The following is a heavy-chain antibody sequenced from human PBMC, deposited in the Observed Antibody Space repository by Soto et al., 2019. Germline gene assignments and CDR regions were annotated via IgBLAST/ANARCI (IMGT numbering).Heavy chain of an antibody. J-gene: IGHJ4*01. CDR1: GFSLRTSGVG. Sequence: QITLKESGPTLVKPTQTLTLTCTFSGFSLRTSGVGVGWIRQPPGKALEWLAIVYWDDDKRYSPSLKSRLAITKDTSKNQVVLTMTSIDPVDTATYYCARRGVVVVTAAFDYWGHGTLVTVSS. V-gene: IGHV2-5*02. CDR2: VYWDDDK. CDR3: ARRGVVVVTAAFDY. D-gene: IGHD3-22*01.